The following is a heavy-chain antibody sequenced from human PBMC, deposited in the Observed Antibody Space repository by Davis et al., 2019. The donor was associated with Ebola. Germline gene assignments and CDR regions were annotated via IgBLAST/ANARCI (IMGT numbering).Heavy chain of an antibody. CDR3: AKVHPPTTVTTGWFDP. CDR1: GFIFSSYA. CDR2: ISVRSIT. Sequence: GESLKIPCAASGFIFSSYAMSWVRQAPGKGLEWVSSISVRSITYHADPVKGRFTISRDNSKNTLYLQMNSLRAEDTAGYYCAKVHPPTTVTTGWFDPWGQGTLVTVSS. D-gene: IGHD4-17*01. V-gene: IGHV3-23*01. J-gene: IGHJ5*02.